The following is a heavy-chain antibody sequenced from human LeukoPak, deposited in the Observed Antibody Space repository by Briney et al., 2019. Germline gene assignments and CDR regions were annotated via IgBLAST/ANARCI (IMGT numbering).Heavy chain of an antibody. J-gene: IGHJ6*03. Sequence: SETLSLTCTVSGGSVSGYYWSWIRQPPGKGLEWIRYIYYSGSTNYNPSLKSRVTISVDTSKNQFSLKLSSVTAADTAVYYCAREDIVVVPAAILWYYYYMDVWGKGTTVTVSS. V-gene: IGHV4-59*02. CDR1: GGSVSGYY. CDR2: IYYSGST. CDR3: AREDIVVVPAAILWYYYYMDV. D-gene: IGHD2-2*01.